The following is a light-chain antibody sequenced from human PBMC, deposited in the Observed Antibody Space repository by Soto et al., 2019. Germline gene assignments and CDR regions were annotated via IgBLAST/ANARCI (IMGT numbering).Light chain of an antibody. Sequence: EIVMTQSPATLSVAPGERATLSCRASQSVSRNLACYQQKPGQAPRLLIYGASTRATGIPARFSGSGSGTEFTLTIGSLPSEDFAVYYCQQYNNWPPGSYTFGRGTKLEIK. CDR2: GAS. V-gene: IGKV3-15*01. CDR1: QSVSRN. J-gene: IGKJ2*01. CDR3: QQYNNWPPGSYT.